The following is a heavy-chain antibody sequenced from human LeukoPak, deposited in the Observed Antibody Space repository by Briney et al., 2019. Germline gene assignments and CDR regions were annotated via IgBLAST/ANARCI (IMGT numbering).Heavy chain of an antibody. J-gene: IGHJ4*02. Sequence: PGGSLRLSCAASGFTFSGYGMHWVRQAPAKGLEWVAVISYDGSNKYYADSVKGRFTISRDNSKNTLYLQMNSLRAEDTAVYYCAKDVSSGYYYVRFDYWGQGTLVTVSS. D-gene: IGHD3-22*01. V-gene: IGHV3-30*18. CDR2: ISYDGSNK. CDR3: AKDVSSGYYYVRFDY. CDR1: GFTFSGYG.